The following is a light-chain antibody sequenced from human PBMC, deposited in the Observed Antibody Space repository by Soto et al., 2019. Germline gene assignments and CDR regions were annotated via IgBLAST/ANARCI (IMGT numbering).Light chain of an antibody. V-gene: IGKV3-11*01. Sequence: EIVLTHSPSTLSLSPGERARLSCRASQSITNYLAWYQQKPGQAPRLLIYDASTRATGIPARFSGSGSGTDFTLTITSLEPEDFAVYYCQQRSNWPPTFGQGTKVDIK. CDR3: QQRSNWPPT. CDR1: QSITNY. CDR2: DAS. J-gene: IGKJ1*01.